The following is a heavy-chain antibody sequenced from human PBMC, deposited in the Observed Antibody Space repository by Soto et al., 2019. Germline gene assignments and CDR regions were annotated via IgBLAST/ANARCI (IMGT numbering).Heavy chain of an antibody. CDR1: ADSISDYFY. J-gene: IGHJ4*02. CDR3: AREVRGGFTGIFDQ. CDR2: IYTDGTT. Sequence: PPETLSPTCTLSADSISDYFYWSWIRQHAGKGLEWIGRIYTDGTTKYNPSLKSRVTLSLDKSKNQFSLRLSSVTAADTAVYYFAREVRGGFTGIFDQWGRGSRVTVSS. D-gene: IGHD2-15*01. V-gene: IGHV4-4*07.